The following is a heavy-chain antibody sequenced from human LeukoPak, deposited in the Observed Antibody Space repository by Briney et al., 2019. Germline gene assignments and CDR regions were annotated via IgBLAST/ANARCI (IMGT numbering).Heavy chain of an antibody. D-gene: IGHD6-13*01. CDR3: VNGDQSSWYRTLLY. J-gene: IGHJ4*02. CDR2: ISSNGGST. Sequence: PGGSLRLSCSASGFTFSTYALVRPAPGKGLEYVSAISSNGGSTYYADSVKGRFTISRDNSKNTLYLQMSSLRAEDTAMYYCVNGDQSSWYRTLLYWGQGTLVTVSS. V-gene: IGHV3-64D*08. CDR1: GFTFSTYA.